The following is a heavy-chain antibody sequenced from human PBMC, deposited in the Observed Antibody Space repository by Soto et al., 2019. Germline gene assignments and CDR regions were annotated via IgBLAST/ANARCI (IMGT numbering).Heavy chain of an antibody. CDR1: GASVNYGGYD. CDR3: TRVRPPPSSAVATYYFDY. CDR2: IYYSGTT. Sequence: SETLSLTCTVSGASVNYGGYDWGWVRQRPGKGLEWIAYIYYSGTTSFNPSLRSRLSISVDTSKNQFSLRLTSVTAADTAVYFCTRVRPPPSSAVATYYFDYWGRGTLVTVSS. D-gene: IGHD5-12*01. J-gene: IGHJ4*02. V-gene: IGHV4-31*03.